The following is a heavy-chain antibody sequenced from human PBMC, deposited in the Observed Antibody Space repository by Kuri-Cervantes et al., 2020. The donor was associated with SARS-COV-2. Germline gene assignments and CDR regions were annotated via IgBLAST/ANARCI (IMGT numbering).Heavy chain of an antibody. CDR3: AKSKGRENGWVYSSDLDAFDI. V-gene: IGHV3-23*01. CDR2: ISGSGGST. Sequence: GESLKISCAASGFTFSFYWMSWVRQAPGKGLEWVSAISGSGGSTYYADSVKVRFTISRDNSKNTLYLQMNSLRAEDTAVYYCAKSKGRENGWVYSSDLDAFDIWGQGTMVTVSS. D-gene: IGHD3-22*01. J-gene: IGHJ3*02. CDR1: GFTFSFYW.